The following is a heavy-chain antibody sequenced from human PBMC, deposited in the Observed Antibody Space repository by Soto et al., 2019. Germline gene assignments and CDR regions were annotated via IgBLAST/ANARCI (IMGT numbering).Heavy chain of an antibody. V-gene: IGHV3-30-3*01. CDR3: XXXXXEDGRGHFDY. D-gene: IGHD3-22*01. CDR1: GFTFSTSV. CDR2: ISYGGVNK. J-gene: IGHJ4*02. Sequence: QVQLVESGGGVVQPGGSLRLSCAASGFTFSTSVMHWVRQAPGKGLEWMAIISYGGVNKYYADSVKGRFTISRDISESTLYXXMNSLRTEDTAVYYXXXXXXEDGRGHFDYWGQGTLVSVSS.